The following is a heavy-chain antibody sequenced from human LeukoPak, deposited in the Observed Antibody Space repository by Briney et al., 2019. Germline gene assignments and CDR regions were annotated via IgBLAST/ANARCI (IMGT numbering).Heavy chain of an antibody. CDR1: GFTFNNYW. CDR3: ARGGTITWVEDY. J-gene: IGHJ4*02. CDR2: INQDGSEK. Sequence: PGGSLRLSCAASGFTFNNYWMDWVRQTPGKGLEWVAKINQDGSEKRYVDSVKGRFTISRDNTKNSLYLQMNSLRAEDTAVYYCARGGTITWVEDYWGQGSLVTVSP. V-gene: IGHV3-7*05. D-gene: IGHD3-16*01.